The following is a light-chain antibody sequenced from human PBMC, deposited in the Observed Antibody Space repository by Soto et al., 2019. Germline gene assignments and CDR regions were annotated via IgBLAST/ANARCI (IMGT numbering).Light chain of an antibody. Sequence: SALTQPASVSGSPGQSITISCTGTSSDVGGYIYVSWYQQHPGKAPKLMIYDVTSRPSGVSYRFSGSKSGNTASLTISGLQAEDEADYHCSSYTTSSSYVFGTGTKVTVL. CDR2: DVT. CDR3: SSYTTSSSYV. V-gene: IGLV2-14*01. J-gene: IGLJ1*01. CDR1: SSDVGGYIY.